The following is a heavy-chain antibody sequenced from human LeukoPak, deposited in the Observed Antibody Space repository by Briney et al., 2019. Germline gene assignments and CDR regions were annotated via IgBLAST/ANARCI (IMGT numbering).Heavy chain of an antibody. CDR3: ARRGNSDRSGYDY. J-gene: IGHJ4*02. Sequence: GGSLRLSCAASGFTFSSYAMSWVRQAPGKGLEWVSAISGSGGSTYYADSVKGRFTISRDNAKNSLYLQINRLRAEDTAIYYCARRGNSDRSGYDYWGQGTLVTVSS. CDR1: GFTFSSYA. D-gene: IGHD3-22*01. CDR2: ISGSGGST. V-gene: IGHV3-23*01.